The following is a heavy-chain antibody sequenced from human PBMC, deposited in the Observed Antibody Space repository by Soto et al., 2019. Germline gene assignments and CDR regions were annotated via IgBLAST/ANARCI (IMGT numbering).Heavy chain of an antibody. D-gene: IGHD3-22*01. CDR3: ARPTYYYDSSGPPAY. Sequence: PGVSLRLSCEAAGGRCSSYWMYWVRQSPGEGLVWVSRIKSDGSITDYADSVKGRFTVSRDNAKNSLYLQMNSLRAEDTAVYYCARPTYYYDSSGPPAYWGQGTPVTVS. CDR2: IKSDGSIT. CDR1: GGRCSSYW. V-gene: IGHV3-74*01. J-gene: IGHJ4*02.